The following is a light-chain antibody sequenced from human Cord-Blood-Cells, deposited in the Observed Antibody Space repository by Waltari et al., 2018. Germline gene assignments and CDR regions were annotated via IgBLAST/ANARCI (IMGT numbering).Light chain of an antibody. CDR3: QQYYSTPRT. V-gene: IGKV4-1*01. J-gene: IGKJ1*01. Sequence: DIVMTQSPDSLAVSLGERATINCKSSPRVLYSANNKNYLAWYQQKPGQPPKLLIYWASTRGSGVPDRFSGIGSGTDVTLTISSLQAEDVAVYYCQQYYSTPRTFGQGTKVEIK. CDR2: WAS. CDR1: PRVLYSANNKNY.